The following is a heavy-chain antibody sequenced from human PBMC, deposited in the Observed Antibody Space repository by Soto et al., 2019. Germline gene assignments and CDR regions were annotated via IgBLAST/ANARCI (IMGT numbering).Heavy chain of an antibody. Sequence: PETLSLTCAVYGGSFSGYYWSWIRQPPGKGLEWIGEINHSGSTNYNPSLKSRVTISVDTSKNQFSLKLSSVTAEDTAVYYCAREKIFGVVKLEYHSYHGMDRWGQRAT. V-gene: IGHV4-34*01. CDR1: GGSFSGYY. D-gene: IGHD3-3*01. CDR2: INHSGST. J-gene: IGHJ6*02. CDR3: AREKIFGVVKLEYHSYHGMDR.